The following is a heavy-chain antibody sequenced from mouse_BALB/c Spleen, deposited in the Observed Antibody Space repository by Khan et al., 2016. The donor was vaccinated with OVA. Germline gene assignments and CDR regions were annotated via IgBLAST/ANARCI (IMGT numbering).Heavy chain of an antibody. CDR2: IDPATGNI. CDR1: GFNIKDTY. CDR3: AKTGIHYYGAYTMDY. D-gene: IGHD1-2*01. V-gene: IGHV14-3*02. Sequence: VQLQQPGAELVKPGASVKLSCTASGFNIKDTYMHWVKQRPEQGLEWIGRIDPATGNIKYDPKFQGKATITADTSSNTAFLHLSSLTSEDSAVSYCAKTGIHYYGAYTMDYWGQGTSVTVST. J-gene: IGHJ4*01.